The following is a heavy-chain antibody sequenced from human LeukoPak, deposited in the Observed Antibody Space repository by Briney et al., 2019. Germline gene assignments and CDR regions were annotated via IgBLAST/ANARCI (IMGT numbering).Heavy chain of an antibody. CDR3: ARGGYYDSSGYTY. V-gene: IGHV3-23*01. J-gene: IGHJ4*02. CDR1: GFTFSSYA. D-gene: IGHD3-22*01. Sequence: GGSLTLSCAASGFTFSSYAMSWVRPAPGKGLEWVSGISGSGGSTYYADSVKGRFTISRDNSKNTLYLQMNSLRSEDTAVYYCARGGYYDSSGYTYWGQGTLVTVSS. CDR2: ISGSGGST.